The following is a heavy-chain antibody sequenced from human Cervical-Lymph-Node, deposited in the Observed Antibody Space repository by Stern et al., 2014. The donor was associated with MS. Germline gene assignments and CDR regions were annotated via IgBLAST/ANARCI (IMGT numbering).Heavy chain of an antibody. V-gene: IGHV3-33*01. CDR2: VWYDGTTK. J-gene: IGHJ4*02. D-gene: IGHD1-26*01. Sequence: VQLVESGGGVVQPGRSLRLSCAASGFTFRSYGIHWVRQAPGTGLEWVAVVWYDGTTKSYSDSVKGRFTISRDNPRQTVYLQMDNLRVEDTAIYFCARGGDFKWAVRSQFFDYWGQGTLITVSS. CDR3: ARGGDFKWAVRSQFFDY. CDR1: GFTFRSYG.